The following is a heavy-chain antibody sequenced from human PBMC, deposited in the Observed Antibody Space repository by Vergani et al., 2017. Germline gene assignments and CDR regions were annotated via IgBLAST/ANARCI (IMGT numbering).Heavy chain of an antibody. CDR1: GGSISSYY. Sequence: QVQLQESGPGLVKPSETLSLTCTVSGGSISSYYWSWIRQPPGKGLEWIGYIYYSGSPNYNPSLKSRVTISVDPSKNQFSLKLSSVTAADTAVYYCARGTSYDVSHYYYYMDVWGKGTTVTVSS. CDR2: IYYSGSP. V-gene: IGHV4-59*01. D-gene: IGHD1-1*01. J-gene: IGHJ6*03. CDR3: ARGTSYDVSHYYYYMDV.